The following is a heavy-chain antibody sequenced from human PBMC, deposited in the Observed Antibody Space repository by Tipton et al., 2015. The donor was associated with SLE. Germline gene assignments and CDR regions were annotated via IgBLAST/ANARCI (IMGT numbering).Heavy chain of an antibody. CDR2: ISSSSSYT. D-gene: IGHD1-20*01. J-gene: IGHJ5*02. CDR3: ARDKAVITGTSWDWFDP. Sequence: LSLTCAVYGGSFSGYYWSWIRQAPGKGLEWVSYISSSSSYTNYADSVKGRFTISRDNAKNSLYLQMNSLRAEDTAVYYCARDKAVITGTSWDWFDPWGQGTLVTVSS. V-gene: IGHV3-11*06. CDR1: GGSFSGYY.